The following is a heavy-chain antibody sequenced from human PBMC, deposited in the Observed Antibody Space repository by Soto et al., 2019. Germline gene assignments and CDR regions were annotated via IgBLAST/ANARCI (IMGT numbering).Heavy chain of an antibody. D-gene: IGHD2-2*03. CDR2: ISGSGGST. Sequence: EVHLLESGGGWVQPGGSLRLSCAASGFTFSSYAMSWCRQAPGKGLEWVSAISGSGGSTFYADSMKGRFPISRDNSKNTLYLQMNNLRAEDTAVYYCAKGRSYMEIVTVPAARISPDYWGQGTLVTVSS. V-gene: IGHV3-23*01. CDR3: AKGRSYMEIVTVPAARISPDY. CDR1: GFTFSSYA. J-gene: IGHJ4*02.